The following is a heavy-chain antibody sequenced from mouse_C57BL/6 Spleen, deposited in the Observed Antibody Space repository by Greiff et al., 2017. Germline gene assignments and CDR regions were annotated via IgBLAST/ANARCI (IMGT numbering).Heavy chain of an antibody. Sequence: VQLQQPGAELVKPGASVKMSCKASGYTFTSYWITWVKQRPGQGLEWIGDIYPGSGSTNYNEKFKSKAPLTVDTSSSTAYMQLSSRTSEDSAVYYCARSDGYYEGDYWGQGTSVTVSS. CDR1: GYTFTSYW. V-gene: IGHV1-55*01. D-gene: IGHD2-3*01. J-gene: IGHJ4*01. CDR3: ARSDGYYEGDY. CDR2: IYPGSGST.